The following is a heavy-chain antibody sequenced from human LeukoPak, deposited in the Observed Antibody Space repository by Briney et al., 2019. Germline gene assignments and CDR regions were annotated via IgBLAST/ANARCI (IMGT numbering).Heavy chain of an antibody. Sequence: GGSLRLSCAASGFTVSSYAMHWVRQPIGKGLEWVSALGIAGDTFYPGSVKGRFTISRENARNSLYLQMNSLRAEDTAMYYCARQMQSHGNFDSWGQGTLVTVST. CDR2: LGIAGDT. CDR3: ARQMQSHGNFDS. V-gene: IGHV3-13*01. D-gene: IGHD1-26*01. CDR1: GFTVSSYA. J-gene: IGHJ4*02.